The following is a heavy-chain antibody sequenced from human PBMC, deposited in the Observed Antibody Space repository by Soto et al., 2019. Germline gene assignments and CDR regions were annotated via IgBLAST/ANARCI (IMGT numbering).Heavy chain of an antibody. CDR1: GGSISSGDYY. Sequence: PSETLSLTCTVSGGSISSGDYYCSWIRRHPGKGLEWIGYIYYSGSNYYNPSLKRRVTISVDTSKNQFSLKLSSVTAADTAVYYCARWWSGSRQGFDPWGQGTLVTVSS. D-gene: IGHD3-3*01. CDR2: IYYSGSN. J-gene: IGHJ5*02. CDR3: ARWWSGSRQGFDP. V-gene: IGHV4-31*03.